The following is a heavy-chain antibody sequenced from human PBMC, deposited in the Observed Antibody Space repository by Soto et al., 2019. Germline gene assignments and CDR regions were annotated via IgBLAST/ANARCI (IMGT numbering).Heavy chain of an antibody. CDR3: ARDVTAAAGLFDY. J-gene: IGHJ4*02. CDR1: GFTFSSYA. D-gene: IGHD6-13*01. V-gene: IGHV3-30-3*01. CDR2: ISYDGSNK. Sequence: GGSLRLSCAASGFTFSSYAMHWVRQAPGKGLEWVAVISYDGSNKYYADSVKGRFTISRDNSKNTLYLQMNSLRAEDTAVYYCARDVTAAAGLFDYWGQGTLVTVSS.